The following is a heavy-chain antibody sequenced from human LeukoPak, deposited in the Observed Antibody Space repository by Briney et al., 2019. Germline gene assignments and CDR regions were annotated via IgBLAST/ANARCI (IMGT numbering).Heavy chain of an antibody. CDR2: ISGSGGST. CDR1: GFTFSSYG. D-gene: IGHD1-7*01. V-gene: IGHV3-23*01. Sequence: GGSLRLSCAASGFTFSSYGMSWVRQAPGKGLEWVSAISGSGGSTYYADSVKGRFTISRDNTKNSLYLQMNSLRAEDTAVYYCAREGDGSYNWNSFDYWGQGTLVTVSS. CDR3: AREGDGSYNWNSFDY. J-gene: IGHJ4*02.